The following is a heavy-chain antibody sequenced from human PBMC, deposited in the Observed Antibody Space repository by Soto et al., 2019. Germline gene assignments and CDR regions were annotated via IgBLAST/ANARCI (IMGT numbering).Heavy chain of an antibody. J-gene: IGHJ6*02. Sequence: PGGSLRLSCEGSGFTFRSHSMNWVRQAPGRGLEWVASISTSSSFIYYGDSVRGRFIISRDNAKNSLDLQMDSLRVEDTAVYYCARENKDVNKSTSLSSGFHGMDVWGQGITVTVSS. CDR3: ARENKDVNKSTSLSSGFHGMDV. CDR1: GFTFRSHS. CDR2: ISTSSSFI. D-gene: IGHD2-2*01. V-gene: IGHV3-21*01.